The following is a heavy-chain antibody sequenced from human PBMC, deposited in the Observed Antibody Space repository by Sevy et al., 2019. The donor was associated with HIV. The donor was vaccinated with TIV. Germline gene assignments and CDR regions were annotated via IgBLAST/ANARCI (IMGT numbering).Heavy chain of an antibody. V-gene: IGHV1-24*01. Sequence: ASVKVSCKVSGYTLTKLSIHWVRQPPGKGLEWMGDFDPQNGETIYAERFQGRLTLTEDTSTDMVYMELSSLTSDDTAAYYCAAVGLRYFSGSSSYQGDWFDPWGQGTLVTVSS. CDR2: FDPQNGET. CDR3: AAVGLRYFSGSSSYQGDWFDP. J-gene: IGHJ5*02. CDR1: GYTLTKLS. D-gene: IGHD2-15*01.